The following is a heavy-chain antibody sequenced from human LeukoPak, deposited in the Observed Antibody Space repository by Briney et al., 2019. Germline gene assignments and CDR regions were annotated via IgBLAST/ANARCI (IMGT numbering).Heavy chain of an antibody. CDR3: ARVRPGSSGSYYRTS. CDR2: ITSGGGFK. Sequence: GSLRLSCVGAGFPFSDFHMSWIRQAPGKGLEWVSYITSGGGFKYYADSVKGRFSISRDDSKNSVFLQMNSLRVEDTAVYYCARVRPGSSGSYYRTSWGQGTLVTASS. CDR1: GFPFSDFH. J-gene: IGHJ4*02. D-gene: IGHD3-22*01. V-gene: IGHV3-11*04.